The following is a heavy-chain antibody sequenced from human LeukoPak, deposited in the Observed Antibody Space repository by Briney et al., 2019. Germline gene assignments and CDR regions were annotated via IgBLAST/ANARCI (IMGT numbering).Heavy chain of an antibody. CDR3: ARAYAGYASRLDY. CDR1: GGSISSSSYY. Sequence: SETLSLTCSVSGGSISSSSYYWGWIRQPPGKGLEWIGTIYYSGNTYNNPSLKSRVTVSVDTSKNQFSLKLSSVIEADTAVYYCARAYAGYASRLDYWGQGILVTVSS. V-gene: IGHV4-39*07. D-gene: IGHD1-1*01. J-gene: IGHJ4*02. CDR2: IYYSGNT.